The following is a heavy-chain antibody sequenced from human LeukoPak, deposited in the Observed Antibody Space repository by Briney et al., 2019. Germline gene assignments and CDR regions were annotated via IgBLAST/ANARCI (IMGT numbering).Heavy chain of an antibody. D-gene: IGHD6-6*01. CDR3: ARDGDSSSSSTNYFDY. Sequence: SETLSLTCTVSGGSISSYYWSWIRQPPGKGLEWIGEIYHSGSTNYNPSLKSRVTISVDKSKNQFSLKLSSVTAADTAVYYCARDGDSSSSSTNYFDYWGQGTLVTVSS. CDR1: GGSISSYY. CDR2: IYHSGST. V-gene: IGHV4-59*12. J-gene: IGHJ4*02.